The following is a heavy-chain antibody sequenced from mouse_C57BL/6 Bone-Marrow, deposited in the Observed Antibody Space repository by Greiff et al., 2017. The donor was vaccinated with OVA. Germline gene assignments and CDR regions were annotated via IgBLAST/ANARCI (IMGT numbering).Heavy chain of an antibody. CDR3: TTWGQGGWYFDV. CDR1: GFNIKDDY. V-gene: IGHV14-4*01. Sequence: VQLKQSGAELVRPGASVKLSCTASGFNIKDDYMHWVKQRPEQGLEWIGWIDPENGDTEYASKFQGKATITADTSSNTAYLQLSSLTSEDTAVYYCTTWGQGGWYFDVWGTGTTVTVSS. D-gene: IGHD1-1*02. J-gene: IGHJ1*03. CDR2: IDPENGDT.